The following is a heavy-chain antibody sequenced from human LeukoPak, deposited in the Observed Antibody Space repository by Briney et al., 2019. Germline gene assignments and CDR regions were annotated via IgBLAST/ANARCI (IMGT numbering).Heavy chain of an antibody. Sequence: GGSLRLSCAASGFTFSSYAMSWVRQAPGKGLEWVSAISGSGGSTYYADSVKGRFTISRDNSKNTLYLQMNSLRAEDTAVYYCAKDLGVVGATVDAFDIWGQGTMVTVSS. CDR2: ISGSGGST. V-gene: IGHV3-23*01. J-gene: IGHJ3*02. D-gene: IGHD1-26*01. CDR1: GFTFSSYA. CDR3: AKDLGVVGATVDAFDI.